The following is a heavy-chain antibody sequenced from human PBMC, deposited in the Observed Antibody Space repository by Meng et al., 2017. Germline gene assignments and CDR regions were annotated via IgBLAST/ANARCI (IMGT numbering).Heavy chain of an antibody. CDR1: GGSISSSNW. Sequence: QLTSSGPGLLKPSAPLSLTRAVSGGSISSSNWWRWVRQPPGKGLEWIGEIYHSGSTNYNPSLKSRVTISVDKSKNQFSLKLSSVTAADTAVYYCARFLYYYDSSGYAEDWGQGTLVTVSS. CDR3: ARFLYYYDSSGYAED. J-gene: IGHJ4*02. CDR2: IYHSGST. V-gene: IGHV4-4*02. D-gene: IGHD3-22*01.